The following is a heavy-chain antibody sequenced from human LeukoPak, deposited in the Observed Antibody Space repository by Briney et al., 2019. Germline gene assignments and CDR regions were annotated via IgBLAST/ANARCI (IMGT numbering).Heavy chain of an antibody. CDR2: ISYDGSNE. Sequence: QAGGSLRLSCAASGFTFSSYVMHWVRQAPGKGLEWVAIISYDGSNEYYADSVKGRFTISRDNSKNTLYLQMNSLRAEDTAVYYCATTYSGSSSYYYYYYMDVWGKGTTVTVSS. V-gene: IGHV3-30*04. D-gene: IGHD1-26*01. CDR1: GFTFSSYV. CDR3: ATTYSGSSSYYYYYYMDV. J-gene: IGHJ6*03.